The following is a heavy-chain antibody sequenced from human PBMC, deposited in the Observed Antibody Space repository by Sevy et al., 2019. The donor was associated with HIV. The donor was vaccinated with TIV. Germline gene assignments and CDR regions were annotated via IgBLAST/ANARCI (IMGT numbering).Heavy chain of an antibody. J-gene: IGHJ4*02. D-gene: IGHD3-22*01. V-gene: IGHV3-23*01. CDR3: AKRPSYYYNSDGHLVSSTDEADY. Sequence: GGSLRFSCAASGFTFNIYAMSWVRQAPGKGLEWLSAISGGGDGTYYADSVKGRFTISGDNSRNTLYLQMNSLRAEDTAVYYCAKRPSYYYNSDGHLVSSTDEADYWGQGTLVTVSS. CDR1: GFTFNIYA. CDR2: ISGGGDGT.